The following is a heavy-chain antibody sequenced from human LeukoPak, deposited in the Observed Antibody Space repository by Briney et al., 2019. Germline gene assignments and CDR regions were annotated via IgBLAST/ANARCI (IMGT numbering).Heavy chain of an antibody. CDR1: GYTFTSYG. J-gene: IGHJ5*02. CDR3: ARDRRYYYDSSGPGPPNWFDP. Sequence: ASVKVSCKASGYTFTSYGISWVQQAPGQGLEWMGWISAYNGNTNYAQKLQGRVTMTTDTSTSTAYMELRSLRSDDTAVYYCARDRRYYYDSSGPGPPNWFDPWGQGTLVTVSS. CDR2: ISAYNGNT. D-gene: IGHD3-22*01. V-gene: IGHV1-18*01.